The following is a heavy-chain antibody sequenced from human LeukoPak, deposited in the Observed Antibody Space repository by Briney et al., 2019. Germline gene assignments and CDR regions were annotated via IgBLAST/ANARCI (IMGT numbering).Heavy chain of an antibody. J-gene: IGHJ4*02. V-gene: IGHV1-69*01. CDR1: GGTFSSYA. Sequence: SVKVSCKAAGGTFSSYAISWVRQAPGQGLEWMGGIIPIFGTANYAQKFQGRVTITADESTSTAYMELSSLRSEDTAVYYCARAYGSGSYEFDYWGQGTLVTVSS. D-gene: IGHD3-10*01. CDR2: IIPIFGTA. CDR3: ARAYGSGSYEFDY.